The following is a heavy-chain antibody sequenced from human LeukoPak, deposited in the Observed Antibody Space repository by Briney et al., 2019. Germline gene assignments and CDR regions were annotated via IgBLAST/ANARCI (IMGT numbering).Heavy chain of an antibody. CDR1: GGSISSSSYY. Sequence: SETLSLTCTVSGGSISSSSYYWGWIRQPPGKGLEWIGSIYYSGSTYYNPSLKSRVTISVDTSKNQFSLKLSSVTAADTAVYYCARDAYYYDSSGYSPFDPWGQGTLVTVSS. J-gene: IGHJ5*02. V-gene: IGHV4-39*07. CDR3: ARDAYYYDSSGYSPFDP. CDR2: IYYSGST. D-gene: IGHD3-22*01.